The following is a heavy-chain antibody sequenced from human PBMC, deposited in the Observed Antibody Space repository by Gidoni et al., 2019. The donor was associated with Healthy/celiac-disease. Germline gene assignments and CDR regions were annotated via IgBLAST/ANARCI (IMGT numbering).Heavy chain of an antibody. CDR3: VKVGVRWLRLGSFAY. V-gene: IGHV3-64D*08. Sequence: EVQRVEAGGGVGQPGGARRRPCSAAGVTLRSSAMPWVRPAPGKGREYVSAISSHGGSTYYADSVKGRFTISRYHSKNTLYLQMSSLRAEDTAVYYCVKVGVRWLRLGSFAYWGQGTLVTVSS. CDR1: GVTLRSSA. J-gene: IGHJ4*02. D-gene: IGHD5-12*01. CDR2: ISSHGGST.